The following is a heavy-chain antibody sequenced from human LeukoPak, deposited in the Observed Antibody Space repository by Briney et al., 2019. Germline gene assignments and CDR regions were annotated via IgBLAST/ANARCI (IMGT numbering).Heavy chain of an antibody. J-gene: IGHJ3*02. V-gene: IGHV3-48*02. D-gene: IGHD2-21*01. CDR2: ITSSSSSM. CDR1: GFTFSNYN. Sequence: GGSLRLSCAASGFTFSNYNMNWVRQAPGKGLEWILYITSSSSSMLSADSVKGRFTISRDNAKNSLYLQMNSLRDEDTAIYYCVRDRDWAFDIWGQGTMVTVSP. CDR3: VRDRDWAFDI.